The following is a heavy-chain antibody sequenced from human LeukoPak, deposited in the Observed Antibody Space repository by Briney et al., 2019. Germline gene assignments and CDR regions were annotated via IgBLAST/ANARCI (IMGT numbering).Heavy chain of an antibody. Sequence: PSQTLSLTCTVSSGSITSGNNYWTWVRQPAGKGLESVGHIYTTGSTTGRTNYSPSLKSRVTISIDTSTNQFSLRLTSVTAADTAIYFCARDRYGGYVNQAFDSWGQGTLVTVSS. D-gene: IGHD5-12*01. CDR1: SGSITSGNNY. CDR3: ARDRYGGYVNQAFDS. CDR2: IYTTGST. V-gene: IGHV4-61*09. J-gene: IGHJ4*02.